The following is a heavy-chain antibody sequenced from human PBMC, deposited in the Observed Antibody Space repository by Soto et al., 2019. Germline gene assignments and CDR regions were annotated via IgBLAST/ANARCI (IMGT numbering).Heavy chain of an antibody. Sequence: SETLSLTCTVSGASISSGGSYWSWIRQHPGKGLEWIGYIFYSGSTYYNPSLKSRVTISVDTSKNQFSLKLSSVTAADTAVYFGAREGRTRYSYFYGIDVWGQGTTVTVYS. D-gene: IGHD2-21*02. CDR3: AREGRTRYSYFYGIDV. CDR2: IFYSGST. V-gene: IGHV4-31*03. CDR1: GASISSGGSY. J-gene: IGHJ6*02.